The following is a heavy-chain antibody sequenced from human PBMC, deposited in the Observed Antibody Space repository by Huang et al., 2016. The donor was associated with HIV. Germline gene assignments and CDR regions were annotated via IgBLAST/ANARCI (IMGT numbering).Heavy chain of an antibody. CDR3: ARPYYFDSSGPQTGGYFDL. CDR2: IYPGDSKT. V-gene: IGHV5-51*01. CDR1: GYSFINYW. Sequence: EVQLVQSGAEVRKPGESLKISCMGSGYSFINYWIGWVRQMPGKGMEWMGIIYPGDSKTKYSPSVRGQVTISVDKSINTAYLQWSSREASDTAMYYCARPYYFDSSGPQTGGYFDLWGRGTLVTVSS. J-gene: IGHJ2*01. D-gene: IGHD3-22*01.